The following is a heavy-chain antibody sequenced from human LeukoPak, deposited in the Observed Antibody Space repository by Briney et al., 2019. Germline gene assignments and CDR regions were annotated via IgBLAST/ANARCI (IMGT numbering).Heavy chain of an antibody. CDR2: INHSGST. Sequence: PSETLSLTCTVSGGSISSSSYYWGWIRQPPGKGLEWIGEINHSGSTNYNPSLKSRVTISVDTSKNQFSLKLSSVTAADTAVYYCALLGASWGGFWFDPWGQGTLVTVSS. D-gene: IGHD3-16*01. J-gene: IGHJ5*02. V-gene: IGHV4-39*07. CDR3: ALLGASWGGFWFDP. CDR1: GGSISSSSYY.